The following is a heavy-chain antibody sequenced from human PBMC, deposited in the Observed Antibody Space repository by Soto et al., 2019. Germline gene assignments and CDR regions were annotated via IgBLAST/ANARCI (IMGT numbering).Heavy chain of an antibody. CDR1: GFTFSNSD. Sequence: GGSLRLSCAASGFTFSNSDMNWVHQAPGKGLEWVSGVSWNGSRTHYADSVKGRFIISRDNSRNTLYLQTNSLRAEDTATTIGGGYCSSTSCPLRSRGWFDPWGQGTLVTVSS. CDR2: VSWNGSRT. D-gene: IGHD2-2*01. V-gene: IGHV3-35*01. J-gene: IGHJ5*02. CDR3: GGYCSSTSCPLRSRGWFDP.